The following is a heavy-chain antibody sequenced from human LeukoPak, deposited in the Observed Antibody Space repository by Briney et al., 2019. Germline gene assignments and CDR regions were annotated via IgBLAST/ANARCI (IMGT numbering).Heavy chain of an antibody. Sequence: PGGSLRLSCAASGFTFSSYEMNWVRQAPGKGLEWVSYISSSGSTIYYADSVKGRFTISRDNAKNSLYLQMNSLRADDTAVYYCAKHARRGPHWFDPWGQGTLVTVSS. CDR3: AKHARRGPHWFDP. CDR1: GFTFSSYE. J-gene: IGHJ5*02. CDR2: ISSSGSTI. D-gene: IGHD2-8*01. V-gene: IGHV3-48*03.